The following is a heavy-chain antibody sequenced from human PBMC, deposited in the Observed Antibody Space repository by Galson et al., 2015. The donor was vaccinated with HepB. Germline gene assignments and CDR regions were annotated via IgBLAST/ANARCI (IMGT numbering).Heavy chain of an antibody. CDR2: ISSSSSTI. J-gene: IGHJ6*02. CDR3: ARVHSSGYYHYYYYYGMDV. D-gene: IGHD3-22*01. CDR1: GFTFSSYG. Sequence: SLRLSCAASGFTFSSYGMNWVRQAPGKGLEWVPYISSSSSTIYYADSVKGRFTITRDNAKNSLYLQMNSLRAEDTAVYYCARVHSSGYYHYYYYYGMDVWGQGTTVTVSS. V-gene: IGHV3-48*01.